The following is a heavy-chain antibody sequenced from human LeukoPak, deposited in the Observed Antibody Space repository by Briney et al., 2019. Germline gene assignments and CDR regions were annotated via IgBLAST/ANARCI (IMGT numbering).Heavy chain of an antibody. J-gene: IGHJ3*02. D-gene: IGHD3-3*01. CDR1: GGSISSYY. Sequence: RPSETLSLTCTVSGGSISSYYWSWIRQPPGKGLEWIGYIYYSESTNYNPSLKSRVTTSVDTSKNQFSLKLSSVTAADTAVYYCARDKTPLVADFWSGPHAFDIWGQGTMVTVSS. V-gene: IGHV4-59*01. CDR3: ARDKTPLVADFWSGPHAFDI. CDR2: IYYSEST.